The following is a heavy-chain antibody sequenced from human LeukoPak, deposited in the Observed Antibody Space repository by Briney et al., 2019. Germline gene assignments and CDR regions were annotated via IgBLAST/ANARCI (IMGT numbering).Heavy chain of an antibody. D-gene: IGHD4-17*01. CDR2: TYYRSKWYN. CDR3: ARYRDYGDYFDY. J-gene: IGHJ4*02. V-gene: IGHV6-1*01. CDR1: GDSVSSNSAA. Sequence: SQTLSLTCAISGDSVSSNSAAWNWIRQSPSRGLEWLGRTYYRSKWYNDYAVSVKSRITINPDTSKNQFSLRLSSVTAADTAVYYCARYRDYGDYFDYWGQGTLVTVSS.